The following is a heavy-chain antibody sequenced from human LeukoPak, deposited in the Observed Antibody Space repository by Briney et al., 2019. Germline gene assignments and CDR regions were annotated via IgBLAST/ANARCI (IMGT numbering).Heavy chain of an antibody. CDR2: INHSGST. Sequence: PSETLSLTCTVSGGSISSSSYYWGWIRQPPGKGLEWIGEINHSGSTNYNPSLKSRVTISVDTSKNQFSLKLSSVTAADTAVYYCARGPGGDSYGPYNWFDPWGQGTLVTVSS. J-gene: IGHJ5*02. V-gene: IGHV4-39*07. CDR3: ARGPGGDSYGPYNWFDP. CDR1: GGSISSSSYY. D-gene: IGHD5-18*01.